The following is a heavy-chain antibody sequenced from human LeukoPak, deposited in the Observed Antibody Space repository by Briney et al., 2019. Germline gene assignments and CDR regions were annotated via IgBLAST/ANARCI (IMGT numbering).Heavy chain of an antibody. CDR1: GYTFPSYG. CDR2: ISAYNGNT. D-gene: IGHD2-15*01. V-gene: IGHV1-18*01. Sequence: ASVKVSFKASGYTFPSYGISWVRQAPGQGLEWMGWISAYNGNTNYAQKLQGRVTMTTDTSTSTAYMELRSLRSDDTAVYYCARDIYRGYCSGGSCYENFDYWGQGTLVTVSS. J-gene: IGHJ4*02. CDR3: ARDIYRGYCSGGSCYENFDY.